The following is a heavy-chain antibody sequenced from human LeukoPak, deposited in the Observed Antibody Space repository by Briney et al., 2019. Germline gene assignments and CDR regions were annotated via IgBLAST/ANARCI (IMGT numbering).Heavy chain of an antibody. J-gene: IGHJ4*02. D-gene: IGHD3-10*01. CDR2: INPNSGGT. CDR1: GYTFTGYS. V-gene: IGHV1-2*02. CDR3: ATLGSATYSVY. Sequence: ASVKVSCKASGYTFTGYSMHWVRQAPGQGLEWMGWINPNSGGTNCAQKFQGRVTMTRDTSISTAYMELSRLRSDDTAVYYCATLGSATYSVYWGQGTLVTVSS.